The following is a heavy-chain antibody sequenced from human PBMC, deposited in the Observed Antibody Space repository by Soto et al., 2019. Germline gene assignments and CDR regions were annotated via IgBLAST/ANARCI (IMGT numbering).Heavy chain of an antibody. CDR3: ARISGYDYGGDY. CDR2: IYYSGST. D-gene: IGHD5-12*01. CDR1: GGSISSYY. V-gene: IGHV4-59*01. Sequence: QVQLQESGPGLVKPSETLSLTCTVSGGSISSYYWSWIRQPPGKGLEWIGYIYYSGSTNYNPSLKSRVTISVDTSKNQFSLKLSSVTAADTAVYYCARISGYDYGGDYWGQGTLVTVSS. J-gene: IGHJ4*02.